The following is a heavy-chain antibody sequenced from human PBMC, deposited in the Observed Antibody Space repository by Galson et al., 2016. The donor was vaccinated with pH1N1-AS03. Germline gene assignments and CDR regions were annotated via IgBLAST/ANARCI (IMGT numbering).Heavy chain of an antibody. CDR3: VNGGGYSHGFLEYYFDS. J-gene: IGHJ4*02. Sequence: SLRLSCAASGFVFSTSAIHWVRQSPGKGLEWVAFIRYDESIKNYGDSVKGRFTISRDNSKNTVDLEMNSLRPEDSAVYYCVNGGGYSHGFLEYYFDSWGQGSLVTVSS. D-gene: IGHD3-3*01. V-gene: IGHV3-30*02. CDR2: IRYDESIK. CDR1: GFVFSTSA.